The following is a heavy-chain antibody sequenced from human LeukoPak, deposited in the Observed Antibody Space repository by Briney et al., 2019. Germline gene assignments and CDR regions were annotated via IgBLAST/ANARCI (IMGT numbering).Heavy chain of an antibody. CDR2: FDPEDGET. CDR1: GYTLTELS. CDR3: ATILSATYSGSYSNAFDI. D-gene: IGHD1-26*01. Sequence: ASVKVSCKVSGYTLTELSMHWVRQAPGKGLEWMGGFDPEDGETIYAQKFQGRVTMTEDTSTDTAYMELSSLRSEDTAVYYCATILSATYSGSYSNAFDIWGQGTMVTVSS. J-gene: IGHJ3*02. V-gene: IGHV1-24*01.